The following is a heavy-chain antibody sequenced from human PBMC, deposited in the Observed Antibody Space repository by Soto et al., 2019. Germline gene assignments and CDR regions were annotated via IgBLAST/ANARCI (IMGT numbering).Heavy chain of an antibody. Sequence: PSETLSLTCTVSGGSISSYYWSWIRQPPGKGLEWIGYIYYSGSTNYNPSLKSRVTISVDTSKNQFSLKLSSVTAADTAVYYCARAAAYYDFWSGYSSPRGDYYYYGMDVWGQGTPVTVS. CDR1: GGSISSYY. CDR2: IYYSGST. CDR3: ARAAAYYDFWSGYSSPRGDYYYYGMDV. J-gene: IGHJ6*02. D-gene: IGHD3-3*01. V-gene: IGHV4-59*01.